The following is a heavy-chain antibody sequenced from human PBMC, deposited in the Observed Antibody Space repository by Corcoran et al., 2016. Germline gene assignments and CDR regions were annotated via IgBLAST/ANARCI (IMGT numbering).Heavy chain of an antibody. CDR3: ARQTRSGVDV. D-gene: IGHD2-15*01. CDR2: IYPGDSDT. V-gene: IGHV5-51*01. J-gene: IGHJ6*02. CDR1: GYRFTTSW. Sequence: EVQLVQSGAEVKKPGESLKISSQGSGYRFTTSWIAWVRQMPGEGLESMGVIYPGDSDTRYSPSFQGQVTISADKSISTAYLRWSSLKASDTAMYYWARQTRSGVDVWGQGTPVTVSS.